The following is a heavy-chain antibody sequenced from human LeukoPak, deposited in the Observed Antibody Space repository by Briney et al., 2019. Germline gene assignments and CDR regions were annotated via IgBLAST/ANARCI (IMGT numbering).Heavy chain of an antibody. Sequence: GRSLRLSCTASGFTFDNYAMSWFRQAPGKGLEWVGFIRSKIYGGTTEYAASVKGRFTISRDDSKSIAYLQMTSLKSEDTAVYYCVRYGGDADYWGQGTLVTVSS. CDR3: VRYGGDADY. D-gene: IGHD5-12*01. V-gene: IGHV3-49*03. CDR1: GFTFDNYA. J-gene: IGHJ4*02. CDR2: IRSKIYGGTT.